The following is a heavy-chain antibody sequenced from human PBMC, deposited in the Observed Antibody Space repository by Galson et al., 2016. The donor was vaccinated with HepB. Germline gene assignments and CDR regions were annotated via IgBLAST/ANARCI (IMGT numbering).Heavy chain of an antibody. CDR2: ISYGGTT. J-gene: IGHJ4*02. CDR3: ARIAVADGVFDY. V-gene: IGHV4-39*01. D-gene: IGHD6-19*01. Sequence: SETLSLTCTVSGGSISSSNYYWGWIRQPPGRGLGWIGSISYGGTTYYYPSLQSRVGISIETSKNQFSLKLSSVTAADTAVYYCARIAVADGVFDYWGQGALVTVSS. CDR1: GGSISSSNYY.